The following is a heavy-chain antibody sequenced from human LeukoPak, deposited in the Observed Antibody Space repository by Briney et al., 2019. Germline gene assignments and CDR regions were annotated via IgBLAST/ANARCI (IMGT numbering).Heavy chain of an antibody. V-gene: IGHV3-23*01. CDR2: ISGSGGST. CDR1: GLTFSSYA. CDR3: ANMVVVITTGY. D-gene: IGHD3-22*01. Sequence: GGSLRLSCAASGLTFSSYAMSWVGQAPGTGLEWVSAISGSGGSTYYAYSVKGRFTISRDNSKKTLYLQMNSLRAEDTAVYYCANMVVVITTGYWGQGTLVTVSS. J-gene: IGHJ4*02.